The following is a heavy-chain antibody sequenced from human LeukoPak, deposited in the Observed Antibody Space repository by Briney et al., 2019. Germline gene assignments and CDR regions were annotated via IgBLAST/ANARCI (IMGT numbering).Heavy chain of an antibody. CDR1: GFTFSDYY. D-gene: IGHD3-10*01. J-gene: IGHJ4*02. CDR2: IYYSGST. Sequence: PGGSLRLSCAASGFTFSDYYMSWIRQPPGKGLEWIGSIYYSGSTYYNPSLKSRVTISVDTSKNQFSLKLSSVTAADTAVYYCARHLWFGELYYFDYWGQGTLVTVSS. V-gene: IGHV4-39*01. CDR3: ARHLWFGELYYFDY.